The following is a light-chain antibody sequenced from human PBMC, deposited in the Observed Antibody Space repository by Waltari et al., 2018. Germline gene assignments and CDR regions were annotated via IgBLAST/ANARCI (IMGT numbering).Light chain of an antibody. V-gene: IGKV1-33*01. J-gene: IGKJ4*01. Sequence: DIHMTQPPSSLSAPVGDRVTITCQASQDIKQSLNWFHQKPGTAPEVLIFDASNSQTGAPSRFSGSGSGTDFTFTISSLQPEDMGTYYCQQYHSVPLTFGGGTTVEIK. CDR2: DAS. CDR1: QDIKQS. CDR3: QQYHSVPLT.